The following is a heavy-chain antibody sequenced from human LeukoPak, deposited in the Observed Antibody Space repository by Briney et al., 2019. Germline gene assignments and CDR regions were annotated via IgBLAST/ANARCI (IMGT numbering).Heavy chain of an antibody. CDR2: MYYSGNT. Sequence: GSLRLSCAVSGFSFSNAWMNWVRQSPGKGLEWIGSMYYSGNTYYNPSLKSRVTISVDTSKNEFSLRLNSVTAADTAVYYCARGRMVRGIIIPFDIWGQGTMVTVSS. V-gene: IGHV4-4*02. CDR1: GFSFSNAW. CDR3: ARGRMVRGIIIPFDI. D-gene: IGHD3-10*01. J-gene: IGHJ3*02.